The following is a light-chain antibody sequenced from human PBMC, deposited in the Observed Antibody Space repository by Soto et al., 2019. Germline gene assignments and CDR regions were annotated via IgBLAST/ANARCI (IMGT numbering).Light chain of an antibody. CDR2: KTS. CDR3: KHSYSTPWT. V-gene: IGKV1-5*03. CDR1: QTISNW. J-gene: IGKJ1*01. Sequence: DVQMTQSPSTLSASVGDRVTITCRASQTISNWLAWSQQKPGKAPKLLIFKTSSLESGVPSRFSGSGSGTDFTLTISSPHPEDFATYYCKHSYSTPWTFGQGTKLGIK.